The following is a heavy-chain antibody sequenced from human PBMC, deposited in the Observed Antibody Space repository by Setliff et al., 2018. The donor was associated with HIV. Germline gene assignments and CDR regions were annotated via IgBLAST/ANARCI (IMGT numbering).Heavy chain of an antibody. J-gene: IGHJ4*02. CDR2: ITLYNGNT. CDR1: GYTFTYCS. D-gene: IGHD6-19*01. V-gene: IGHV1-45*02. Sequence: SVKVSCKASGYTFTYCSLHWLQQAPGQGLERMRWITLYNGNTNYAKKFQSRVTITRDMSLSTAYIELSSLRSEDSAVYYWVPLLLAVAGTRFSCFFDYWGQGTLVTVSS. CDR3: VPLLLAVAGTRFSCFFDY.